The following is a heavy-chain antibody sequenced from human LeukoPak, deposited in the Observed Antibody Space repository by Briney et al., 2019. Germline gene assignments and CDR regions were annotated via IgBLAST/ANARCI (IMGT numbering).Heavy chain of an antibody. V-gene: IGHV3-21*01. Sequence: SGGSLRLSCAASGFTFSSYSMNWVRQAPGKGLEWVSSISSSSSYIYYADSVKGRFTISRDNAKNSLYLQMNSLRAEDTAVYHCAREPHYHDSSGYYEGILWGQGTLVTVSS. J-gene: IGHJ4*02. CDR1: GFTFSSYS. CDR3: AREPHYHDSSGYYEGIL. D-gene: IGHD3-22*01. CDR2: ISSSSSYI.